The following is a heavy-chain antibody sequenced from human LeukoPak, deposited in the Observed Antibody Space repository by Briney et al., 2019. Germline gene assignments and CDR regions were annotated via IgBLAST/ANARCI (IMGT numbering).Heavy chain of an antibody. D-gene: IGHD3-22*01. CDR1: GFTFSSYA. Sequence: TGGSLRLSCAASGFTFSSYAMSWVRQAPRKGLEWVSAISGSGGSTYYADSVKGRFTISRDNSKNTLYLQMNSLRAEDTAVYYCAKTPGGYYYDSSGYYPYYFDYWGQGTLVTVSS. CDR3: AKTPGGYYYDSSGYYPYYFDY. CDR2: ISGSGGST. V-gene: IGHV3-23*01. J-gene: IGHJ4*02.